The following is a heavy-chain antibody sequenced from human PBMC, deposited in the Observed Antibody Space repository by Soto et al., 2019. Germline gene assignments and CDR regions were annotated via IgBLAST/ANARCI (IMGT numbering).Heavy chain of an antibody. D-gene: IGHD2-8*01. CDR1: GYTFTSYG. CDR3: ARDRKDIVLMVYAHYNWNDYYYGMDV. J-gene: IGHJ6*02. CDR2: ISAYNGNT. V-gene: IGHV1-18*01. Sequence: ASVKVSCKASGYTFTSYGISWVRQAPGQGLEWMGWISAYNGNTNYAQKLQGRVTMTTDTSTSTAYMELRSLRSDDTAVYYCARDRKDIVLMVYAHYNWNDYYYGMDVWGQGTTVTVSS.